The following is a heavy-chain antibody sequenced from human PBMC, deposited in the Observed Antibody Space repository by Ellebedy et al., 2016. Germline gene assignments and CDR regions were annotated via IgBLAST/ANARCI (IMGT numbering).Heavy chain of an antibody. CDR1: GFSLSTSGVG. CDR2: IYWNDDK. Sequence: SGPTLVKPTQTLTLTCTFSGFSLSTSGVGVGWIRQPPGKALEWLALIYWNDDKRYSPSLKSRLTITKDTSKNQVVLTMTNMDPVDTATYYCALSSGWYAGTLLRAFDIWGQGTMVTVSS. J-gene: IGHJ3*02. CDR3: ALSSGWYAGTLLRAFDI. V-gene: IGHV2-5*01. D-gene: IGHD6-19*01.